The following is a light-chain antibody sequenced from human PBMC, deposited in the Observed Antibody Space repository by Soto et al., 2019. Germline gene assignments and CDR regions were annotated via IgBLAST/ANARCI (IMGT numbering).Light chain of an antibody. CDR1: SGSVSISYY. CDR2: STN. J-gene: IGLJ3*02. V-gene: IGLV8-61*01. Sequence: QAVVTQEPSFSVSPGGTVTLTCGLSSGSVSISYYPSWYQQTPGQAPRTLIYSTNTRSSGVPDRFSGSIVRNKAALTITGAQADDESDYYCVLYMGSGIWVFGGGTKLTVL. CDR3: VLYMGSGIWV.